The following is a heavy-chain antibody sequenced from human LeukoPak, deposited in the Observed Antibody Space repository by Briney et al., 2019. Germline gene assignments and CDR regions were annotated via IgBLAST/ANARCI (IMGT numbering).Heavy chain of an antibody. Sequence: ASVKVSCKASGYTFTGYYMHWVRQAPGQGLEWMGWINPNSGGTNYAQKFQGRVTMTRDTSISTAYMELSRLRSDGTAVYYCAREYYFDNSGYYGVGDYWGQGTLVTVSS. J-gene: IGHJ4*02. D-gene: IGHD3-22*01. CDR3: AREYYFDNSGYYGVGDY. V-gene: IGHV1-2*02. CDR2: INPNSGGT. CDR1: GYTFTGYY.